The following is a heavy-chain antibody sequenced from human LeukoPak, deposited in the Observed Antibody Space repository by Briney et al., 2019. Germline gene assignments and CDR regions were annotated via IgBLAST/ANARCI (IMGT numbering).Heavy chain of an antibody. J-gene: IGHJ3*02. Sequence: SVKVSCKASGGTFISYAISWVRQAPGQGLEWMGGIIPIFGTANYAQKFQGRVTITADESTSTAYMELSSLRSEDTAVYYCARTMRASGGAFDIWGQGTMVTVSS. CDR3: ARTMRASGGAFDI. V-gene: IGHV1-69*13. CDR2: IIPIFGTA. D-gene: IGHD3-3*01. CDR1: GGTFISYA.